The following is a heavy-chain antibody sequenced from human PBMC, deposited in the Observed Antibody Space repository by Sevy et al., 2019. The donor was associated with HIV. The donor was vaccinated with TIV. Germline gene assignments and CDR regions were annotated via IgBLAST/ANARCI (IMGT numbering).Heavy chain of an antibody. V-gene: IGHV4-59*13. Sequence: SETLSLTCTVSGGSISSYYWSWIWQPPGKGLEWIGYIYYSGSTNYNPSLKSRVTISVDTSKNQFSLKLSSVTAADTAVYYCARAMEYSSSCWDYWGQGTLVTVSS. D-gene: IGHD6-6*01. J-gene: IGHJ4*02. CDR1: GGSISSYY. CDR2: IYYSGST. CDR3: ARAMEYSSSCWDY.